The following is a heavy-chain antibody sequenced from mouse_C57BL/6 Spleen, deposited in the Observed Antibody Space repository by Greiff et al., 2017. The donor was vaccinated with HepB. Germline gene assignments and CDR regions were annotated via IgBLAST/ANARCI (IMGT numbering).Heavy chain of an antibody. CDR1: GYTFTSYW. V-gene: IGHV1-50*01. CDR2: IDPSDSYT. CDR3: ALFDV. Sequence: QVQLQQSGAELVKPGASVKLSCKASGYTFTSYWMQWVKQRPGQGLEWIGEIDPSDSYTNYNQKFKGKATLTVDTSSSTAYMQLSSLTSEDSAVYYCALFDVWGTGTTVTVSS. J-gene: IGHJ1*03.